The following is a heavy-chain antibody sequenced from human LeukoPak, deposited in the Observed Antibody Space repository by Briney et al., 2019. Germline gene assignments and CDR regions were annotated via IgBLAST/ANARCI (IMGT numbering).Heavy chain of an antibody. Sequence: RASVKVSCKASGYTFTTYYMHWVRQATGQGLEWMGWMNPNSGNTGYAQKFQGRVTITRNTSISTAYMELSSLRSEDTAVYYCAIDSGYSYGYEFDYWGQGTLVTVSS. CDR1: GYTFTTYY. CDR2: MNPNSGNT. J-gene: IGHJ4*02. CDR3: AIDSGYSYGYEFDY. D-gene: IGHD5-18*01. V-gene: IGHV1-8*03.